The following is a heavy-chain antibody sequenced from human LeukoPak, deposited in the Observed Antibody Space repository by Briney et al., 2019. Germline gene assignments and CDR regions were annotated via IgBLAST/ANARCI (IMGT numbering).Heavy chain of an antibody. CDR2: INHSGST. J-gene: IGHJ5*02. Sequence: SETLSLTCAVSGGSFSGYYWSWIRQPPGKGLEWIGEINHSGSTNYNPSLKSRVTISVDTSKNQFSLKLSSVTAADTAVYYCARGRSYYDFWSGYPPGGFDPWGQGTLVTVSS. CDR3: ARGRSYYDFWSGYPPGGFDP. CDR1: GGSFSGYY. V-gene: IGHV4-34*01. D-gene: IGHD3-3*01.